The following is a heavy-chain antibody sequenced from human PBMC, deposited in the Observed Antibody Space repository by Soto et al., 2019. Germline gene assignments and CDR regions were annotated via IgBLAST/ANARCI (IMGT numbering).Heavy chain of an antibody. J-gene: IGHJ4*02. Sequence: QVQLHQWGAGLLKPSETLSLKCAVYGGSLYGYYWSWIRQPPGKGLEWIGEITHSGGANYNPSLKSRVAISVDTSKDTSKNHFSLNLSSVTAADTAVYYCARGSYSSSWVDYWGQGTLVTVSS. CDR1: GGSLYGYY. D-gene: IGHD6-13*01. V-gene: IGHV4-34*01. CDR3: ARGSYSSSWVDY. CDR2: ITHSGGA.